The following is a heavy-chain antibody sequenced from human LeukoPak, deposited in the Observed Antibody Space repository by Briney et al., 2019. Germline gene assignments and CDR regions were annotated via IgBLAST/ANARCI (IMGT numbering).Heavy chain of an antibody. CDR3: ASDVLLWFGELSALMDV. Sequence: SETLSPTCAVSGYSISSGYYWGWIRQPPGKGLEWIGSIYHSGSTYYNPSLKSRVTISVDTSKNQFSLKLSSVTAADTAVYYCASDVLLWFGELSALMDVWGEGTTVTVSS. V-gene: IGHV4-38-2*01. CDR1: GYSISSGYY. D-gene: IGHD3-10*01. J-gene: IGHJ6*03. CDR2: IYHSGST.